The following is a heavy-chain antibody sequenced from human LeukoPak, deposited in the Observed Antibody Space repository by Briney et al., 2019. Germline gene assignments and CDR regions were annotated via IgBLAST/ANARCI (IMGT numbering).Heavy chain of an antibody. CDR3: AKDSYSSGWYYYYYYMDV. CDR2: ISSSGGST. J-gene: IGHJ6*03. CDR1: RFTCSSYT. V-gene: IGHV3-23*01. D-gene: IGHD6-19*01. Sequence: GSLRLSCAASRFTCSSYTMSWVPPAPGHGREWGLAISSSGGSTYYAESVKGRFTISRDNYKNTLYLQMNSLRAEDTAVYYYAKDSYSSGWYYYYYYMDVWGKGTTVTVSS.